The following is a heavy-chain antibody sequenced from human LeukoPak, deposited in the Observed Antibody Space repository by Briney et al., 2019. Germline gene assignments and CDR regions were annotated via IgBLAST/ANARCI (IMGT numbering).Heavy chain of an antibody. CDR3: ARVSAGGYGDHGTYYYYGMDV. V-gene: IGHV3-23*01. CDR1: GITFSNSA. CDR2: ITKSGDKT. J-gene: IGHJ6*02. Sequence: GGSLRLSCVPSGITFSNSALNWVRQAPGKGLEWVATITKSGDKTYYADSVKGLFTISRDNSRDTLYLQMNSLRAEDTAVYYCARVSAGGYGDHGTYYYYGMDVWGQGTTVTVSS. D-gene: IGHD4-17*01.